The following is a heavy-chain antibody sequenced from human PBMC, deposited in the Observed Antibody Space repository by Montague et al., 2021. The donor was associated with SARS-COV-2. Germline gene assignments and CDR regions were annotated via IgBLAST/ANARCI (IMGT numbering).Heavy chain of an antibody. V-gene: IGHV4-39*01. CDR2: IYYSGSTS. J-gene: IGHJ4*02. CDR1: GGSIDSSSYH. Sequence: SKTLSLTCTVSGGSIDSSSYHWDWIRQSPGKGLEWIGSIYYSGSTSYYNPSLKSRVTISADTSKNQFSLKLTSVTAADTAVYYCARYRRDGSYFLDYWGQGTLVTVSS. CDR3: ARYRRDGSYFLDY. D-gene: IGHD5-24*01.